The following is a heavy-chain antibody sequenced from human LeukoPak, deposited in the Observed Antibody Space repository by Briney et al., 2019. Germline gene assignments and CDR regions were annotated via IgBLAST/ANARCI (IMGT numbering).Heavy chain of an antibody. V-gene: IGHV3-74*01. J-gene: IGHJ2*01. Sequence: GGSLRLSCAASGFTFSSYWMHWVRQAPGKGLVWVSYISGDGSSTTYADSVKGRFTISRDNAKNTLYLQMNSLRAEDTAVYYCVRDSPSGFFDLWGRGTLVTVSS. CDR2: ISGDGSST. CDR1: GFTFSSYW. CDR3: VRDSPSGFFDL. D-gene: IGHD6-19*01.